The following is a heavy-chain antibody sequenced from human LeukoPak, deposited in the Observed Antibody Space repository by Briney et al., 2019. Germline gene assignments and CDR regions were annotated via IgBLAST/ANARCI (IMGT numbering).Heavy chain of an antibody. V-gene: IGHV3-23*01. CDR1: GFVFGSYA. CDR2: ITGSGGSA. CDR3: AKDEYSTSPVFYFDY. J-gene: IGHJ4*02. D-gene: IGHD2-2*01. Sequence: GGSLRLSCVTSGFVFGSYAMNWVRQAPGKGQEWVAAITGSGGSAYYADSVRGRFTISRDNSKNTLYLQLSSLRVEDAAKYYCAKDEYSTSPVFYFDYWGQGALVTVAS.